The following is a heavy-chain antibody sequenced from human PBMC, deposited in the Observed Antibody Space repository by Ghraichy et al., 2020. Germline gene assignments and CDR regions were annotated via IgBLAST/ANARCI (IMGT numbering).Heavy chain of an antibody. Sequence: VSILYSGGDTSYAVSVKVRFTLYRYNSKNTVFLQMNSLRAEDTAVYYCSRVSGRSGSYHYYGMDVWGLGNTVTVSS. CDR2: LYSGGDT. CDR3: SRVSGRSGSYHYYGMDV. J-gene: IGHJ6*02. V-gene: IGHV3-53*01. D-gene: IGHD3-10*01.